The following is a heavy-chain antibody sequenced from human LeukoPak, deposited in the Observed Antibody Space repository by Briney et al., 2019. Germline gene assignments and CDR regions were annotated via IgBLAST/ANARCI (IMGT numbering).Heavy chain of an antibody. CDR2: ISGSGGST. CDR3: AKDLYSSLN. J-gene: IGHJ4*02. D-gene: IGHD6-6*01. Sequence: PGGSLRLSCAASGFIFSSYAMSWVRQARGKGVEWVSGISGSGGSTYYADSVKGRFTVSRDNSKSTLYLQMNSLRAEDTAVYYCAKDLYSSLNWGQGTLVTVSS. CDR1: GFIFSSYA. V-gene: IGHV3-23*01.